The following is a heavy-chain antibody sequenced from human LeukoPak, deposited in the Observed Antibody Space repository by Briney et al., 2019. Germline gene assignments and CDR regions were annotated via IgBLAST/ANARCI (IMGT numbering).Heavy chain of an antibody. CDR1: GFTFSSYE. CDR2: ISSRGSTI. Sequence: GGSLRLSCAASGFTFSSYEMNWVRQAPGKGLEWVSYISSRGSTIYHADSVKGRFTISRDNAKNSLYLQLNSLRAEETAVYYCARGWQSFDYWGQGTLVTVSS. V-gene: IGHV3-48*03. J-gene: IGHJ4*02. CDR3: ARGWQSFDY. D-gene: IGHD5-24*01.